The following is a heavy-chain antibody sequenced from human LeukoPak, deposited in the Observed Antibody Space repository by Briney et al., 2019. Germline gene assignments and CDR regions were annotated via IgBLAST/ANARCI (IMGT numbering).Heavy chain of an antibody. D-gene: IGHD3-9*01. CDR3: AKVGDLYYDILTGYYSSAECFQH. J-gene: IGHJ1*01. CDR2: ISYHSNNK. V-gene: IGHV3-30-3*01. CDR1: GFDFSTFA. Sequence: GGSLRLSCVASGFDFSTFAMHWVRQAPGKGLEWVAVISYHSNNKYYADSVKGRFTISRDNSKNTLYLQMNSLRAEDTAVYYCAKVGDLYYDILTGYYSSAECFQHWGQGTLVTVSS.